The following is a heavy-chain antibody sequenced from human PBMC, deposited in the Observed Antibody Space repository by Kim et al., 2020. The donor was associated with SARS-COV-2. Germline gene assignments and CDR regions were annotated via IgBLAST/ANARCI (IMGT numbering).Heavy chain of an antibody. D-gene: IGHD6-25*01. CDR3: AAADRAHYYYYYGMDV. CDR2: ISGSGGST. J-gene: IGHJ6*02. V-gene: IGHV3-23*01. Sequence: GGSLRLSCAASGFTFSSYAMSWVRQAPGKGLEWVSAISGSGGSTYYADSVKGRFTISRDNSKNTLYLQMNSLRAEDTAVYYCAAADRAHYYYYYGMDVWGQGTTVTVSS. CDR1: GFTFSSYA.